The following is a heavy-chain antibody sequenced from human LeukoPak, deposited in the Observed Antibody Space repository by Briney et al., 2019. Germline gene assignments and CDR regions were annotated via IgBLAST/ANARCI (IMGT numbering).Heavy chain of an antibody. CDR1: GYTFTSYA. J-gene: IGHJ4*02. D-gene: IGHD3-10*01. Sequence: ASVKVSCKASGYTFTSYAMHWVRQAPGQRLEWMGWINAGNGNTKYSQKFQGRVTITRDTSASTAYMELSSLRSEDTAVHYCARDRHYYGSGSYYKLDYWGQGTLVTVSS. V-gene: IGHV1-3*01. CDR2: INAGNGNT. CDR3: ARDRHYYGSGSYYKLDY.